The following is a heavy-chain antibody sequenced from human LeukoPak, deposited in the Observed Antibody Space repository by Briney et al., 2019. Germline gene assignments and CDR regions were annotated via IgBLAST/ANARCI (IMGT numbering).Heavy chain of an antibody. CDR1: GGSFSGYY. D-gene: IGHD5-18*01. J-gene: IGHJ4*02. CDR2: INHSGST. CDR3: ARGGWIQLWHAFDY. Sequence: PSETLSLTCAVYGGSFSGYYWSWIRQPPGKGLEWIGEINHSGSTNYNPSLKSRVTISVDTSKNQFSLKLSSVTAADTAVYYCARGGWIQLWHAFDYWGQGTLVTVSS. V-gene: IGHV4-34*01.